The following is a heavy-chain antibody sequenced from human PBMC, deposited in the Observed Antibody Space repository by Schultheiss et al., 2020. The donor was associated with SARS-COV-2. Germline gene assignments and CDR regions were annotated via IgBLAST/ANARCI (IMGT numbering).Heavy chain of an antibody. CDR3: ARVVPAAGWFDP. J-gene: IGHJ5*02. D-gene: IGHD2-2*01. CDR2: IYYSGST. CDR1: GGSISSSSYY. Sequence: GSLRLSCTVSGGSISSSSYYWSWVRQPPGKGLEWIAYIYYSGSTNYNPSLKSRVTISVDTSKNQFSLKVNSVTAADTAVYSCARVVPAAGWFDPWGQGTLVTVSS. V-gene: IGHV4-61*01.